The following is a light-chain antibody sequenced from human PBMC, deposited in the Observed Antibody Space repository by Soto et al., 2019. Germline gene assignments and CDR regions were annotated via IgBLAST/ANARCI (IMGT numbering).Light chain of an antibody. CDR3: QQYNRYPWR. Sequence: DIQMTQSPSTLSASVGDRVTITCRASQSISSWLAWYQQKPGKAPKLLIYDASSLESGVPSRFSGSGSGTEFTLTISSLQPDDFATYYCQQYNRYPWRFGQGTKVDIK. J-gene: IGKJ1*01. CDR1: QSISSW. CDR2: DAS. V-gene: IGKV1-5*01.